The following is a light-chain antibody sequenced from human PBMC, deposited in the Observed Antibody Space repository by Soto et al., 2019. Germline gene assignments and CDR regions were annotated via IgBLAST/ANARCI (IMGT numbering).Light chain of an antibody. CDR1: QAILTY. V-gene: IGKV1-39*01. CDR2: GAS. Sequence: DIHLTQSPSSLSAAVGDRVTITCRASQAILTYLNWFQQKAGKAPGVLIYGASSLRSGVPSRFTGSGSATDFTLTITSLQPEDAGTYFCQQTFSPAVTFGGGTKVDIK. J-gene: IGKJ4*01. CDR3: QQTFSPAVT.